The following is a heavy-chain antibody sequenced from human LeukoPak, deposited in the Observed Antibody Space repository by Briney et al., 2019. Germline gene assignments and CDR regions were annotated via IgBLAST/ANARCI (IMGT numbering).Heavy chain of an antibody. D-gene: IGHD6-6*01. CDR2: IYTSGST. J-gene: IGHJ4*02. V-gene: IGHV4-4*07. Sequence: SETLSLTCTVSGGSISSYYWSWIRQPAGKGLEWIGLIYTSGSTNYNPSLKGRVTMSVDTSKNQFSLKLGSVTAADTAVYYCAREFGGLYSSSSNILDYWGQGTLVTVSS. CDR3: AREFGGLYSSSSNILDY. CDR1: GGSISSYY.